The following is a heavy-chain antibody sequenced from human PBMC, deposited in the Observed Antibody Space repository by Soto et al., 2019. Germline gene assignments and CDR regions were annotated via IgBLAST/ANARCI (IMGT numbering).Heavy chain of an antibody. V-gene: IGHV1-69*12. CDR1: GGTFSSYA. J-gene: IGHJ6*02. CDR3: AQCLLGVNYYYGMDV. Sequence: QVQLVQSGAEVKKPGSSVKVSCKASGGTFSSYAINWVRQAPGQGLEWMGGIIPIFATAAYAQKFQGRVTITADDSTSTAYMELSSLRSEDTAVYYWAQCLLGVNYYYGMDVWGQGTTVTVSS. CDR2: IIPIFATA. D-gene: IGHD3-16*01.